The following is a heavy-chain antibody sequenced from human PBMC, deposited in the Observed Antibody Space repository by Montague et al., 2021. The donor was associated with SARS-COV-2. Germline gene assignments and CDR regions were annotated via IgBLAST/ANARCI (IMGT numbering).Heavy chain of an antibody. Sequence: SETLSLTCTVSGDSVSSSYWWSWVRQAPGKGLEWIGEIFHTEATNYNPSLKSRVIISLDKSKNQFTLNLNSVTAADTAVYFCASALARFDYWGQGTLVTVSS. V-gene: IGHV4-4*02. CDR2: IFHTEAT. J-gene: IGHJ4*02. CDR3: ASALARFDY. CDR1: GDSVSSSYW. D-gene: IGHD2-21*01.